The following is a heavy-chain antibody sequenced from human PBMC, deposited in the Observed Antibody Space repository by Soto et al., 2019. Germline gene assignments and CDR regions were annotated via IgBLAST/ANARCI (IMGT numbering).Heavy chain of an antibody. V-gene: IGHV3-30*18. D-gene: IGHD6-19*01. J-gene: IGHJ4*02. CDR2: TSYDGSNG. CDR3: AKSPPAVAGYFDY. CDR1: GFTFSSSG. Sequence: QVQLVESGGGVVQPGRSLRLSCVASGFTFSSSGMHWVRQAPGKGLEWVAVTSYDGSNGYYADSVRGRFTISRDNSKNTLYRQMNSLRAEDTAVYYCAKSPPAVAGYFDYWGQGTLVTFSS.